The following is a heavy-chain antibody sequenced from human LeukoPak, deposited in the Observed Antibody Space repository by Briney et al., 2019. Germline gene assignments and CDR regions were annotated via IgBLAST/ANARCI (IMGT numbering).Heavy chain of an antibody. CDR3: ARVGRGWYLLY. CDR2: INHNSGAK. Sequence: GAPEKVSSKSPVYTFTGQYLHWVRQAPGHRLEWMGWINHNSGAKAYAQTFQGRVTMPRDTSISTDYMDLSSLTSDDPAVYYCARVGRGWYLLYWGQGTLVTVSS. J-gene: IGHJ4*02. D-gene: IGHD6-19*01. V-gene: IGHV1-2*02. CDR1: VYTFTGQY.